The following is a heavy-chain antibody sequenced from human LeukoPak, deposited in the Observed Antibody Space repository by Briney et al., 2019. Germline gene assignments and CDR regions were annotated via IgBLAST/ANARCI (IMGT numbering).Heavy chain of an antibody. D-gene: IGHD3-10*01. CDR3: ARDRAITMVRGVISP. Sequence: SETLSLTCAVYVGSFSGYYWSGIRQPPGKGLEWIGEINHSGRTNYNPSLKSRVTISVDGSKTQFSLKLSSVTAADTAVYYCARDRAITMVRGVISPWGQGTLVTVSS. V-gene: IGHV4-34*01. J-gene: IGHJ5*02. CDR1: VGSFSGYY. CDR2: INHSGRT.